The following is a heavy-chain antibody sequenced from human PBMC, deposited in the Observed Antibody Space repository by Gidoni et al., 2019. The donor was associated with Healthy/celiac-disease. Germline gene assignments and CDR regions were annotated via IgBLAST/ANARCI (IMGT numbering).Heavy chain of an antibody. J-gene: IGHJ4*02. CDR1: GGSFSGYY. CDR2: INHSGST. V-gene: IGHV4-34*01. CDR3: ARGGGYSYGYSF. D-gene: IGHD5-18*01. Sequence: QVQLQQWGAGLLKPSATLSLTCAVYGGSFSGYYWSWSRQPPGKGREWIGEINHSGSTNYNPSLKSRVTISVDTSKNQFSLKLSSVTAADTAVYYCARGGGYSYGYSFWGQGTLVTVSS.